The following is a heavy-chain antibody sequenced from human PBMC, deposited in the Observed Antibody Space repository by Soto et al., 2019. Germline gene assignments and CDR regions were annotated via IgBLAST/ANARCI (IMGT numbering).Heavy chain of an antibody. CDR2: INASGGGT. D-gene: IGHD6-19*01. CDR1: GFTFNKCA. Sequence: EVQLLESGGGLVQPGGSLRLSCAASGFTFNKCAMTWVRQAPGKGLEWVSGINASGGGTYYADSVKGRVTISRDNSKNTLYLQMSSVRVEDTAIYYCAKADVTPVGWNFDYWGQGILVTVSS. J-gene: IGHJ4*02. V-gene: IGHV3-23*01. CDR3: AKADVTPVGWNFDY.